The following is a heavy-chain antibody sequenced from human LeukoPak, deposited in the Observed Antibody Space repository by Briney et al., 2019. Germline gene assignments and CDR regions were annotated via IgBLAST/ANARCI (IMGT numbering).Heavy chain of an antibody. Sequence: GGSLRLSCAASGFTFSSYWMHWVRQAPGKGLVWVSRILSDGSSSTYADSVKGRFTISRDNAKNTLYLQMNSLRGEDTAVYYCARDLGYCSGGSCYDLCDYWGQGTLVTVSS. V-gene: IGHV3-74*01. CDR3: ARDLGYCSGGSCYDLCDY. D-gene: IGHD2-15*01. CDR2: ILSDGSSS. CDR1: GFTFSSYW. J-gene: IGHJ4*02.